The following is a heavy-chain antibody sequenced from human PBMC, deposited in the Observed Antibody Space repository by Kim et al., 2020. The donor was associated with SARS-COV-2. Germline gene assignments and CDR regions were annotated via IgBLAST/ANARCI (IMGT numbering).Heavy chain of an antibody. CDR2: ISYDGSNK. CDR1: GFTFSSYG. V-gene: IGHV3-30*03. CDR3: ATTSGRHEPYDY. J-gene: IGHJ4*02. Sequence: GGSLRLSCAASGFTFSSYGMHWVRQAPGKGLEWVAVISYDGSNKYYADSVQGRFTISRDNSKNTMYLQMNSLRAEDTAAYYCATTSGRHEPYDYWGQGNL. D-gene: IGHD1-26*01.